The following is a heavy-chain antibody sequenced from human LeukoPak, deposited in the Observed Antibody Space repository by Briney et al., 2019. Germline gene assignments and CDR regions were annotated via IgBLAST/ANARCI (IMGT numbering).Heavy chain of an antibody. CDR2: IKQDGSEI. Sequence: GGSLRLSCAASGFNFNSYWMSWVRQAPGKGLECVANIKQDGSEIYFVDSVKGRFTISRDNAKSSLYLQMNSLRGEGTAVYYCARARYGSGGHFFDFWGQGALVTVSS. D-gene: IGHD3-10*01. J-gene: IGHJ4*02. CDR1: GFNFNSYW. CDR3: ARARYGSGGHFFDF. V-gene: IGHV3-7*04.